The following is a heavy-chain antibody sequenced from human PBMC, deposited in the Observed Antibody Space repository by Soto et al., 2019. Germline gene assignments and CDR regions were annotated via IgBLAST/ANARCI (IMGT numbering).Heavy chain of an antibody. V-gene: IGHV1-69*06. D-gene: IGHD3-3*01. CDR3: AIVFTIFGVHMAAYFHS. CDR2: NIPIFGTS. J-gene: IGHJ4*02. Sequence: QVQLVQSGAEVKKPWSSVKVSCNASVGTFSSSALSWVRQAPGHGRPWMGGNIPIFGTSNYSQKFQGRVTITADKSTSTACMGLSSLKSEDTAVYYCAIVFTIFGVHMAAYFHSWGQGTLVTVSS. CDR1: VGTFSSSA.